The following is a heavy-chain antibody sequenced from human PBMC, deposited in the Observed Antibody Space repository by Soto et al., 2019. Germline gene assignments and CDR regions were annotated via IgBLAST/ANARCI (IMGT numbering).Heavy chain of an antibody. Sequence: GGAPRLSPAAPGFIFRRFSMVLGRPGPGKGLEWVASISSSRNSIHYADSVKGRFTISRDNAKNSVFLQMNSLRVEDTGVYFCARDRSDDRFVQYFQHWGQGTQVTVSS. J-gene: IGHJ1*01. V-gene: IGHV3-21*06. CDR2: ISSSRNSI. CDR3: ARDRSDDRFVQYFQH. CDR1: GFIFRRFS. D-gene: IGHD3-3*01.